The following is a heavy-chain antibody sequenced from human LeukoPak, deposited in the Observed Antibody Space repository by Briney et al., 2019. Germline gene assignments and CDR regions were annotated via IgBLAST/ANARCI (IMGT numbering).Heavy chain of an antibody. CDR1: GGSFSGYY. J-gene: IGHJ6*03. Sequence: SSETLSLTCAVYGGSFSGYYWSWIRQPPGKGLEWIGEINHSGSTNYNPSLKSRVTTSVDTSKNQFSLKLSSVTAADTAVYYCAREGAGSYGFRYTDVWGKGTTVTVSS. CDR2: INHSGST. CDR3: AREGAGSYGFRYTDV. V-gene: IGHV4-34*01. D-gene: IGHD5-18*01.